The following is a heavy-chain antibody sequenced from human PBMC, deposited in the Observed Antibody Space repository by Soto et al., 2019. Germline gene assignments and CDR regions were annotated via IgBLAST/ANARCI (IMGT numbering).Heavy chain of an antibody. CDR2: VHYTGST. CDR1: GGSISSDNYYY. J-gene: IGHJ5*02. V-gene: IGHV4-31*03. Sequence: QVQLQESGPGLVKPSQTLSITCTVSGGSISSDNYYYWTWIRQQSGKGLEWIGYVHYTGSTYHDPSLGSRVTISVDTSKNQFSLKLNSVTASDTAVYYCARDREKKGWFDPWGQVTLVTVSS. CDR3: ARDREKKGWFDP.